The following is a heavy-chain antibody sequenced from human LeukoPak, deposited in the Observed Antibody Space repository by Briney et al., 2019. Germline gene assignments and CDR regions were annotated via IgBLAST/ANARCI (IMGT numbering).Heavy chain of an antibody. D-gene: IGHD3-22*01. CDR1: GFTLDDYA. J-gene: IGHJ4*02. CDR3: AKGMFHDSSGYYSQPFDY. CDR2: ISWNNNKI. Sequence: GGSLRLSCAASGFTLDDYAMHWVRQAPGKGLEWVSAISWNNNKIGYADSVKGRFTISRDNAKNSLYLQMNSLRAEDTALYYCAKGMFHDSSGYYSQPFDYWGQGTLVTVSS. V-gene: IGHV3-9*01.